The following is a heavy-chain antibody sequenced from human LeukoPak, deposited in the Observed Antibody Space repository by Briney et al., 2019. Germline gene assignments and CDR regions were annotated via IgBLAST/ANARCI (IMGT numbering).Heavy chain of an antibody. CDR2: ISSTRSYV. J-gene: IGHJ4*02. V-gene: IGHV3-21*06. CDR3: ARDSAPGYSSDWYRLGSFDY. D-gene: IGHD6-19*01. Sequence: GGSLRLSCAASGFTFSSHSMNWVRQAPGKGLEWVSSISSTRSYVFYADSVKGRFTVSRDNAKNSLYLELDSLRAEDTAVYYCARDSAPGYSSDWYRLGSFDYWGQGTLVTVSS. CDR1: GFTFSSHS.